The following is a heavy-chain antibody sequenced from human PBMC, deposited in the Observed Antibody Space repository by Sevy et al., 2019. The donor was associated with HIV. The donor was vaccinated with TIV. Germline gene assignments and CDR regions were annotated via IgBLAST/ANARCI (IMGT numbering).Heavy chain of an antibody. D-gene: IGHD2-21*02. CDR3: ARLFSCGGDCYYLDY. J-gene: IGHJ4*02. V-gene: IGHV3-21*01. Sequence: GGSLRLSCAASGFAFSSYTMNWVRQAPGKGLEWVSSISSSSDYIYYADSVRGRFTISRDNFKNTLYLQMNSLRVEDTAVYFCARLFSCGGDCYYLDYWGQGALVTVSS. CDR2: ISSSSDYI. CDR1: GFAFSSYT.